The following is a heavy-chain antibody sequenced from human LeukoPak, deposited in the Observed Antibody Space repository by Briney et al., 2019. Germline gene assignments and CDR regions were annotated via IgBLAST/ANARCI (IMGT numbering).Heavy chain of an antibody. Sequence: ASVKASSKASGYTFTSYGISWVRQAPGQGLEWMGWISAYNGNTTYAQKLQGRVTMTTDTSTSTAYMELRSLRSDDTAVYYCARDRPFVGATTVPFDYWGQGTLVTVSS. J-gene: IGHJ4*02. CDR2: ISAYNGNT. D-gene: IGHD1-26*01. CDR3: ARDRPFVGATTVPFDY. CDR1: GYTFTSYG. V-gene: IGHV1-18*01.